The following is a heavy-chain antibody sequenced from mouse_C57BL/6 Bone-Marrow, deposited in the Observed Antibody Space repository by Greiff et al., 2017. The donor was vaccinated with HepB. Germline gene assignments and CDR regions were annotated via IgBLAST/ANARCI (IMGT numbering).Heavy chain of an antibody. CDR2: INPSTGGT. D-gene: IGHD4-1*01. CDR3: ARNWDPHWYFDV. V-gene: IGHV1-42*01. CDR1: GYSFTGYY. J-gene: IGHJ1*03. Sequence: EVKLMESGPELVKPGASVKISCKASGYSFTGYYMNWVKQSPEKSLEWIGEINPSTGGTTYNQKFKAKATLTVDKSSSTAYMQLKSLTSEDSAVYYCARNWDPHWYFDVWGTGTTVTVSS.